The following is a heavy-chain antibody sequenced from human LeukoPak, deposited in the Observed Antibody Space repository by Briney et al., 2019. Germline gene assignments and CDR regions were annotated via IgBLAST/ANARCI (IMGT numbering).Heavy chain of an antibody. CDR2: INHSGST. J-gene: IGHJ6*02. D-gene: IGHD2-15*01. CDR1: GGSFSGYY. V-gene: IGHV4-34*01. CDR3: ARANPRKYCSGGSCSKVYYYYYGMDV. Sequence: SETLSLTCAVYGGSFSGYYWSWIRQPPGKGLEWIGEINHSGSTNHNPSLKSRVTISVDTSKNQFSLKLSSVTAADTAVYYCARANPRKYCSGGSCSKVYYYYYGMDVWGQGTTVTVSS.